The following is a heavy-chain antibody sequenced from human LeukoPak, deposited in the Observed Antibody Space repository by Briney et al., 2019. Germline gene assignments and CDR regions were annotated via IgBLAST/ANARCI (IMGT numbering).Heavy chain of an antibody. V-gene: IGHV4-34*01. D-gene: IGHD3-9*01. CDR1: GVSFSGYY. J-gene: IGHJ5*02. Sequence: PSETLSLPCAVYGVSFSGYYWSWIRQPPGKGLEWIGEINHSGSTNYKPSLNSRVTISVDTSKNQFSLRLSSVSAADTAVYYCAREVDYDILPGSSWFDPWGQGTLVTVSS. CDR2: INHSGST. CDR3: AREVDYDILPGSSWFDP.